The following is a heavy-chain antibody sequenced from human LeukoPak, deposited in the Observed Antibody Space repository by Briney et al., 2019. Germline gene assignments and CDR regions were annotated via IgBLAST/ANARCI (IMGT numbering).Heavy chain of an antibody. V-gene: IGHV3-23*01. J-gene: IGHJ3*02. CDR2: VSVGGATT. Sequence: GGSLRLSCSGSDFSLPNSVMSWVRQAPGKGLEWVSSVSVGGATTYYADSVKGRFTISRDNSKNTLLLQMNSLRVEDTALYYCAKDRPSVMTIIDAFDIWGQGTMVTVSS. D-gene: IGHD4-11*01. CDR3: AKDRPSVMTIIDAFDI. CDR1: DFSLPNSV.